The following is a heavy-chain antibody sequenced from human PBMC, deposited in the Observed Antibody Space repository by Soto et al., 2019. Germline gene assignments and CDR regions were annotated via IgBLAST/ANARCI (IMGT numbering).Heavy chain of an antibody. Sequence: ASVKVSCKASGYSFTSYGINWVRQAPGQGLEWMGWISAYTGNTNYAQKLQGRVTMTTDTSTSTAYMELRSLRSDDTAVYYCAKSFFYGSSSYSNLFDYWGQGTLVTVSS. V-gene: IGHV1-18*04. D-gene: IGHD3-22*01. CDR3: AKSFFYGSSSYSNLFDY. CDR2: ISAYTGNT. J-gene: IGHJ4*02. CDR1: GYSFTSYG.